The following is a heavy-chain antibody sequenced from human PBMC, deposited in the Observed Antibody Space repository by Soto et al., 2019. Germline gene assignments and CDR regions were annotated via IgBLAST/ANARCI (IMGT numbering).Heavy chain of an antibody. D-gene: IGHD3-3*01. CDR1: GFTFSSYS. Sequence: GGSLRLSCAAPGFTFSSYSMNWVRQAPGKGLEWVSSISSSSSYIYYADSVKGRFTISRDNAKNSLYLQMNSLRAEDTAVYYCARSPANYDFWSGSHREFDYWGQGTLVTVSS. V-gene: IGHV3-21*01. CDR2: ISSSSSYI. CDR3: ARSPANYDFWSGSHREFDY. J-gene: IGHJ4*02.